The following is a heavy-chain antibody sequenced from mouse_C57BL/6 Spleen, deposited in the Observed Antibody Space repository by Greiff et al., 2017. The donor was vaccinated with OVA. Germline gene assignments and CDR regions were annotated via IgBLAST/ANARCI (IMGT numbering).Heavy chain of an antibody. D-gene: IGHD1-1*01. Sequence: VKLQESDAELVKPGASVKISCKVSGSTFTDHPIHWMKQRPDQGLEWIGYIYPRDGSTKYNEKFKGKATLTADNSSSTAYMQLNSLTSEDSAVYFCARSLNYYGSYYFDYWGQGTTLTVSS. J-gene: IGHJ2*01. V-gene: IGHV1-78*01. CDR2: IYPRDGST. CDR3: ARSLNYYGSYYFDY. CDR1: GSTFTDHP.